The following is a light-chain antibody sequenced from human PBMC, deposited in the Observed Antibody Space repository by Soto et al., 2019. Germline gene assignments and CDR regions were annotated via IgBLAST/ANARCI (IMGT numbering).Light chain of an antibody. V-gene: IGKV3-20*01. CDR2: GAS. J-gene: IGKJ1*01. CDR3: QQYGSSPRT. CDR1: QSVSSNY. Sequence: EIVLTQSPGTLSLSPGERATLSCRASQSVSSNYLAWYQQKPGQAPRLLIYGASSRATGIPDRFSGSGSGTDFTLTISRLEPEGFAVYYCQQYGSSPRTFVQGTKVEIK.